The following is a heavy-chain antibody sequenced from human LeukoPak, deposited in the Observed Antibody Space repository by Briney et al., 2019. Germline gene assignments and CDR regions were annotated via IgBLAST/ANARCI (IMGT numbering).Heavy chain of an antibody. CDR3: AKGPSGDFIYYFDN. CDR1: GFTFSSYG. Sequence: GGSLRLSCAASGFTFSSYGMHWVRQAPGKGLEWVAFIRYDGSNKYYIDSVKGRFTISRDNSKNTLYLQMNSLRADDAAVYYCAKGPSGDFIYYFDNWGQGTLVTVSS. D-gene: IGHD2-21*02. V-gene: IGHV3-30*02. CDR2: IRYDGSNK. J-gene: IGHJ4*02.